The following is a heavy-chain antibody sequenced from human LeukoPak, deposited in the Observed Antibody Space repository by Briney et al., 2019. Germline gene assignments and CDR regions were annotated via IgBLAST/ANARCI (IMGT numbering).Heavy chain of an antibody. CDR3: AREKLPAIVRDRIYYYGLDV. D-gene: IGHD2-2*02. CDR1: GFTFSSYA. Sequence: GGSLRLSCAASGFTFSSYAMSWVRQAPGKGLEWVSAISGSGGSTYYADSAKGRFTISRHNSKNTVYLQMNSLRAEDTAVYYCAREKLPAIVRDRIYYYGLDVWGPGTTVTVSS. V-gene: IGHV3-23*01. CDR2: ISGSGGST. J-gene: IGHJ6*02.